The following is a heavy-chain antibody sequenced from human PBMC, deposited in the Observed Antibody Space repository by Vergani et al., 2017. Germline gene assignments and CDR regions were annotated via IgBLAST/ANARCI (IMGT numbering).Heavy chain of an antibody. D-gene: IGHD2-2*01. CDR3: AKVCGSTSCPYGGGAFDV. CDR1: GFTFNSYA. J-gene: IGHJ3*01. CDR2: INNNGGST. V-gene: IGHV3-23*01. Sequence: QLLESGGGLIQPGGSLRLSCAASGFTFNSYAMTWVRQAPGKGLEWVSGINNNGGSTYYADPVEGRFTITRDNSKNTLYLQMTVLRAEDTATYYCAKVCGSTSCPYGGGAFDVWGHGTMVTVAS.